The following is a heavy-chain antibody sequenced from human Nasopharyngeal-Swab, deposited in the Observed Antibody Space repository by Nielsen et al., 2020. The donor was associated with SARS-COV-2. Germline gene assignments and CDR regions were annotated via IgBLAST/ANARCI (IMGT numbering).Heavy chain of an antibody. D-gene: IGHD5-18*01. CDR3: ARDGYSYDFSSYYMDV. J-gene: IGHJ6*03. CDR1: GFTFSTYG. V-gene: IGHV3-7*01. CDR2: INQDGSEK. Sequence: GGSLRLSCAASGFTFSTYGMSWVRQAPGKGLEWVSHINQDGSEKYYVDSMKGRFTISRDNAKNSVYLQINSLRAEDTAVYFCARDGYSYDFSSYYMDVWGKGTTVTVSS.